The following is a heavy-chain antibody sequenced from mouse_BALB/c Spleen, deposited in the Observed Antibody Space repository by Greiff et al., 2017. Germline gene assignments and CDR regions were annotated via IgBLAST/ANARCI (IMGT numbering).Heavy chain of an antibody. V-gene: IGHV2-6-4*01. Sequence: VKLMESGPGLVAPSQSLSITCTVSGFSLSRYSVHWVRQPPGKGLEWLGMIWGGGSTDYNSALKSRLSISKDNSKSQVFLKMNSLQTDDTAMYYCARNGYYGSSYWYFDVWGAGTTVTVSS. J-gene: IGHJ1*01. CDR2: IWGGGST. CDR1: GFSLSRYS. CDR3: ARNGYYGSSYWYFDV. D-gene: IGHD1-1*01.